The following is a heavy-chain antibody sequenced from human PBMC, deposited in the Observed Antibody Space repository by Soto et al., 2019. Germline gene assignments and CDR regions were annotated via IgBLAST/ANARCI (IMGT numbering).Heavy chain of an antibody. V-gene: IGHV3-23*01. Sequence: GGSLRLSCAASGFTFSSYAMSWVHQAPGKGLEWVSAISGSGGSTYYADSVKGRFTISRDNSKNTLYLQMNSLRAEDTAVYYCAKVITMIVVADAFDIWGQGTMVTVSS. CDR1: GFTFSSYA. CDR3: AKVITMIVVADAFDI. CDR2: ISGSGGST. D-gene: IGHD3-22*01. J-gene: IGHJ3*02.